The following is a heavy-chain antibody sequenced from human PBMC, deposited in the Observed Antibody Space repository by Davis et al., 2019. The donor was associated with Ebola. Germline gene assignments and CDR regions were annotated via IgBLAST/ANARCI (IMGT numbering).Heavy chain of an antibody. CDR3: ARDTTYSSGSGI. J-gene: IGHJ3*02. CDR1: GYTFTSYA. CDR2: INAGNGNT. D-gene: IGHD6-19*01. V-gene: IGHV1-3*01. Sequence: AASVKVSCKASGYTFTSYAMHWVRQAPGQRLEWMGWINAGNGNTKYSQKFQGRVTITRDTSASTAYMELSSLRSEDTAVYYCARDTTYSSGSGIWGQGTMVTVSS.